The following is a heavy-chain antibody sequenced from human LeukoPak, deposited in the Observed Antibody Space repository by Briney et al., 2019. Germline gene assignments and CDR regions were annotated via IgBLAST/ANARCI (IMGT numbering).Heavy chain of an antibody. Sequence: PGGSLRLSCAASGFTFSSHGMHWVRHAPGKGLEWVAFIQNDGNEKYYAGSVKGRYTISRDNSKNTLYLQMNSLRTEDTADYYCAKRGTVTSNFEYWGQGTLVTVSS. V-gene: IGHV3-30*02. J-gene: IGHJ4*02. D-gene: IGHD4-17*01. CDR1: GFTFSSHG. CDR2: IQNDGNEK. CDR3: AKRGTVTSNFEY.